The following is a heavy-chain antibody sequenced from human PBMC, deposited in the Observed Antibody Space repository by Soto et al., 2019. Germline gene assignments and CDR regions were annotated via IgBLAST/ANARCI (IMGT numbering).Heavy chain of an antibody. D-gene: IGHD6-13*01. Sequence: SETLSLTCTVSGGSISSYYWSWIRQPPGKELQYIGYIYYSGSTNYNPSLKSRITVNADTSKNQVSLQLDSVTPDDTAVYYCARLIGNSWLDYWGQGTLVTVSS. J-gene: IGHJ4*02. V-gene: IGHV4-59*08. CDR2: IYYSGST. CDR3: ARLIGNSWLDY. CDR1: GGSISSYY.